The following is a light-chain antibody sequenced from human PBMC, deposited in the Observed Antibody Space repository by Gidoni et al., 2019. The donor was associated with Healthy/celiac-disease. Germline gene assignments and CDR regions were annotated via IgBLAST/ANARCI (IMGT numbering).Light chain of an antibody. CDR1: ALPKQY. CDR2: KDS. V-gene: IGLV3-25*03. Sequence: SYELTQPPSVSVYPGQTARITCSGDALPKQYAYWSQQKPGQAPVLVIYKDSERPSGIPERFSGSSSGTTVTLTISGVQAEDEADYYCQSADSSGTSVVFGGGTKLTVL. J-gene: IGLJ2*01. CDR3: QSADSSGTSVV.